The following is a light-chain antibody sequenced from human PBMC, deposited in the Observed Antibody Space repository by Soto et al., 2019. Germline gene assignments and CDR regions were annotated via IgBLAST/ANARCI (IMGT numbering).Light chain of an antibody. CDR1: QTITNY. J-gene: IGKJ1*01. V-gene: IGKV1-39*01. CDR2: ATD. Sequence: DIQMTQSPSSLSASVGDRVTITRRASQTITNYLNWYQQQSGKAPKLLIYATDTLQSGVPSRFSGSGSGTDYTLTISSLQPEDFATYYCQQSYNTPQTFGQGTKVDLK. CDR3: QQSYNTPQT.